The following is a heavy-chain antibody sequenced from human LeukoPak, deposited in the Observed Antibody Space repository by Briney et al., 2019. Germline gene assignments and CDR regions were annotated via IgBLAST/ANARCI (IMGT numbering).Heavy chain of an antibody. CDR1: GYTFTSYY. Sequence: GASVKVSCKVSGYTFTSYYMHWVRQAPGQGLEWMGIINPSGGSTSYAQKFQGRVTMTRDMSTSTVYMELSSLRSEDTAVYYCTRDNWGSEGWFDPWGQGTLVTVSS. CDR2: INPSGGST. J-gene: IGHJ5*02. D-gene: IGHD7-27*01. V-gene: IGHV1-46*01. CDR3: TRDNWGSEGWFDP.